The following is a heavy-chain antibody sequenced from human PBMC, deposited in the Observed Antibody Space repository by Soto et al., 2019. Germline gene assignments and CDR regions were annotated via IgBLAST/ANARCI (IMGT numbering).Heavy chain of an antibody. D-gene: IGHD2-2*01. CDR1: GGSISSSNL. Sequence: QVQLQESGPGLVKPSGTLSLTCAVSGGSISSSNLWSWVRHPPGKGLELIGEIYHSGSTNYNPSLMRRVSISVDKSKNQCSLKLSSVAAADKAVYYCARVGSSTGDYYYYGMDVWGQGTTVTVSS. CDR3: ARVGSSTGDYYYYGMDV. J-gene: IGHJ6*02. V-gene: IGHV4-4*02. CDR2: IYHSGST.